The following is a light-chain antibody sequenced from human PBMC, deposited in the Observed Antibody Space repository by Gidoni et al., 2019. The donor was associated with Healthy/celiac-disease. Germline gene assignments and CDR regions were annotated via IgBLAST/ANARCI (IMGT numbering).Light chain of an antibody. J-gene: IGKJ4*01. Sequence: DIQMTQSPSSLSASVGDRVTITCRASQIISSYLNWYQQKPGKAPKLLIYAASSLQSGVPSRFSCSGSGTDFTLTISSLQPEDFATYYCQQSYSTPLTXXXXTKXEIK. CDR1: QIISSY. V-gene: IGKV1-39*01. CDR3: QQSYSTPLT. CDR2: AAS.